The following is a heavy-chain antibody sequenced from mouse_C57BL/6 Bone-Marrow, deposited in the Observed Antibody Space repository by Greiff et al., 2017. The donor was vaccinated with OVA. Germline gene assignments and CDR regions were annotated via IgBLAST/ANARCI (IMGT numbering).Heavy chain of an antibody. CDR3: ARSWLLRRDY. J-gene: IGHJ2*01. CDR2: IHPNSGST. CDR1: GYTFTSYW. D-gene: IGHD2-3*01. Sequence: QVQLQQPGAELVKPGASVKLSCKASGYTFTSYWMHWVKQRPGQGLEWIGMIHPNSGSTNYNEKFKSKATLTVDKSSSTAYMQLSSLTSEDSTVYYCARSWLLRRDYWGQGTTRTVSS. V-gene: IGHV1-64*01.